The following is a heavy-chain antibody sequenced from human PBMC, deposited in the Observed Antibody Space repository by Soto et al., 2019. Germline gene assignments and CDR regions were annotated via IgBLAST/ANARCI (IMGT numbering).Heavy chain of an antibody. J-gene: IGHJ4*02. CDR3: TRGYYYDSSGHYY. CDR1: GGTFSSYA. V-gene: IGHV1-18*03. CDR2: ISTYNGNT. D-gene: IGHD3-22*01. Sequence: ASVKVSCKASGGTFSSYAISWVRQAPGQGLEWMGWISTYNGNTNYAQKVQGRVTMTADTSTTTAFMELRSLRSDDMAVYYCTRGYYYDSSGHYYWGQGTLVTVSS.